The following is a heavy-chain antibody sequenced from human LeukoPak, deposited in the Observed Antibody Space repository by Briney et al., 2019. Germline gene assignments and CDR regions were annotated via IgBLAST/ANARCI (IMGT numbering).Heavy chain of an antibody. D-gene: IGHD3-22*01. J-gene: IGHJ4*02. V-gene: IGHV3-74*01. CDR1: GFTFSEYW. Sequence: GGSLRLSCAASGFTFSEYWMHWVRQAPGKGLEWVSRINSDGSRIIYADSVKGRFTISRDNAKNTLYLQMNSLRVEDTAVYYCASSPVITRDWGQGTLVTVSS. CDR3: ASSPVITRD. CDR2: INSDGSRI.